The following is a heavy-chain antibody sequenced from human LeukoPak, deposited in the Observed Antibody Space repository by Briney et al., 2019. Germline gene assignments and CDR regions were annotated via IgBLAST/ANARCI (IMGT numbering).Heavy chain of an antibody. CDR1: GFTFSSYG. CDR3: AGGFGELLFGY. D-gene: IGHD3-10*01. CDR2: ISGSGGST. Sequence: GGSLRLSCAASGFTFSSYGMSWVRQAPGKGLEWVSAISGSGGSTYYADSVKGRFTISRDNSKNTLYLQMNSLRAGDTAVYYCAGGFGELLFGYWGQGTLVTVSS. V-gene: IGHV3-23*01. J-gene: IGHJ4*02.